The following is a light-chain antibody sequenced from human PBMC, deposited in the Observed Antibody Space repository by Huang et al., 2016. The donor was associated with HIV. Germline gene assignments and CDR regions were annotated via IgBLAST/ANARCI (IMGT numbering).Light chain of an antibody. J-gene: IGKJ1*01. V-gene: IGKV1-39*01. CDR3: QQSYNTSWT. CDR1: QNINSV. Sequence: DIQLTRSPSSLSASVGDRVTITCRASQNINSVLNWYKQKPGKAPNLLIYSASSLQSGVPSRFSGSGSGTDFTLTISGLQPVDLGTYYCQQSYNTSWTFGQGTTVEIK. CDR2: SAS.